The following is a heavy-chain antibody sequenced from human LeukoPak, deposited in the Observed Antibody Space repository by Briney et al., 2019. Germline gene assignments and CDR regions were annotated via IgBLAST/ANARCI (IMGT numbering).Heavy chain of an antibody. CDR3: ASGTDIEDGGY. J-gene: IGHJ4*02. V-gene: IGHV3-33*01. CDR1: GFTFSSYG. CDR2: IWYDGSNK. Sequence: GGSLRLSCAASGFTFSSYGMHWVRQAPGKGLEWVAVIWYDGSNKYYADSVKGRFTISRDNSKNTLYLQMNSLRAEDTAVYYCASGTDIEDGGYWGQGTLVTVSS. D-gene: IGHD5-12*01.